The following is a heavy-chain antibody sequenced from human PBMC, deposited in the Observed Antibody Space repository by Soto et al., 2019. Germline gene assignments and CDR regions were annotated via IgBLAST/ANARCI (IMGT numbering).Heavy chain of an antibody. D-gene: IGHD6-13*01. V-gene: IGHV3-53*01. J-gene: IGHJ5*02. Sequence: EMQLVESGGGWIQPGESLRLSCAASGFSVSSNSMNWVRQAPGNGLEWVSVIHSDVTTYFADSVKGRFIISRDNSKNMLYLQMNSLRAEDTAIYYCARELSGSWYNWFDTWGQGTLVTVSS. CDR1: GFSVSSNS. CDR3: ARELSGSWYNWFDT. CDR2: IHSDVTT.